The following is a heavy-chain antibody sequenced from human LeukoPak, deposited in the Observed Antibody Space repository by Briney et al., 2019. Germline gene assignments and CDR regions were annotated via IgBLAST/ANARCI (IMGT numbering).Heavy chain of an antibody. CDR2: FDPEDGET. J-gene: IGHJ4*02. D-gene: IGHD3-10*01. CDR3: ATVRFGEFFREYYFDY. V-gene: IGHV1-24*01. Sequence: ASVKVSCKVSGYTLTELSMHWVRQAPGKGLEWMGGFDPEDGETIYAQKYQGRVTMTEDTSTDTAYMELSSLRSEDTAVYYCATVRFGEFFREYYFDYWGQGTLVTVSS. CDR1: GYTLTELS.